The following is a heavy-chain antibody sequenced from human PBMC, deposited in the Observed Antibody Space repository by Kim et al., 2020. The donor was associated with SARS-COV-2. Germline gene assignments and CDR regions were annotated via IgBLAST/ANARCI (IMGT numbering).Heavy chain of an antibody. CDR3: ARDWYYGGNSEYYGMDV. V-gene: IGHV4-59*01. J-gene: IGHJ6*02. Sequence: KSRVTISVDTSKNQFSLKLSSVTAADTAVYYCARDWYYGGNSEYYGMDVWGQGTTVTVSS. D-gene: IGHD4-17*01.